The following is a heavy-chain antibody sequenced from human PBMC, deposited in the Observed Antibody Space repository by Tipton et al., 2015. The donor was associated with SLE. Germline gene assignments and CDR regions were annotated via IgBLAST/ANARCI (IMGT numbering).Heavy chain of an antibody. CDR3: ARMGYCVTAPCARDDAFHI. V-gene: IGHV4-38-2*01. CDR2: IYHSGST. J-gene: IGHJ3*02. CDR1: GYSISSGYY. D-gene: IGHD2-15*01. Sequence: LSLTCAVSGYSISSGYYWGWIRQPPGKGLECIGTIYHSGSTYYNPSLKSRVTISVDTSKNQFSLRLSSVTAADTALYYCARMGYCVTAPCARDDAFHIWGQGTMVTVSS.